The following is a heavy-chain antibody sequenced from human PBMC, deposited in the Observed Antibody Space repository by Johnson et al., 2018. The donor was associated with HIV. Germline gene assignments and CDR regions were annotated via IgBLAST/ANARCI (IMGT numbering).Heavy chain of an antibody. CDR3: ARGRIAARPHAFDI. CDR2: ISWNSGSI. V-gene: IGHV3-9*01. CDR1: GFTFDDYA. J-gene: IGHJ3*02. Sequence: LVESGGGLVKPGGSLRLSCAASGFTFDDYAMHWVRQAPGKGLEWVSGISWNSGSIGYADSVKGRFTISRDNAKNSLYLQMNSLRAEDTALYYCARGRIAARPHAFDIWGQGTMVTVSS. D-gene: IGHD6-6*01.